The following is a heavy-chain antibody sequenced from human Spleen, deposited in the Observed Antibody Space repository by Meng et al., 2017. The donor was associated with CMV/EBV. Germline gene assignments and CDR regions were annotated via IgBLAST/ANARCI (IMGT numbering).Heavy chain of an antibody. CDR3: ARVYAYYDSSGYYSRYFDY. J-gene: IGHJ4*02. Sequence: QVQLQQSGAGLLEPSETLCLTCAGCGGSCSGYYWSWIRQPTGKGREWIGEINHSGSTNSNPSLKSRVTISVDTSKNQFSLKLSSVTAADTAVYYCARVYAYYDSSGYYSRYFDYWGQGTLVTVSS. CDR1: GGSCSGYY. CDR2: INHSGST. D-gene: IGHD3-22*01. V-gene: IGHV4-34*01.